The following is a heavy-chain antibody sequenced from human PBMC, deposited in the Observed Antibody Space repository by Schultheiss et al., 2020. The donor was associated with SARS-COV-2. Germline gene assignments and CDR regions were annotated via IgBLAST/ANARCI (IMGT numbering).Heavy chain of an antibody. CDR2: IKSDGSRT. CDR1: GFTFSTYW. Sequence: GGSLRLSCAASGFTFSTYWMHWVRQAPGKGLVWVSCIKSDGSRTTYADSVKGRFTISRDNSKNTLYLQMNSLRAEDTAVYYCASITIFGVVIMGYFDYWGQGTLVTVSS. D-gene: IGHD3-3*01. J-gene: IGHJ4*02. CDR3: ASITIFGVVIMGYFDY. V-gene: IGHV3-74*01.